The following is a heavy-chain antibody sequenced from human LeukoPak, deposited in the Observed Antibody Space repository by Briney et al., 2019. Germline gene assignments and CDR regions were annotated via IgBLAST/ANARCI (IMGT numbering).Heavy chain of an antibody. V-gene: IGHV4-61*02. Sequence: SETLSLTCTVSGGSISSGSYYWSWIRQPAGKGLEWIGRIYTSGSTNYNPPLKSRVTISVETSKNQFSLKLSSVTAADTAVYYCARAGDDSSGYSLDYWGQGTLVTVSS. D-gene: IGHD3-22*01. CDR3: ARAGDDSSGYSLDY. CDR2: IYTSGST. CDR1: GGSISSGSYY. J-gene: IGHJ4*02.